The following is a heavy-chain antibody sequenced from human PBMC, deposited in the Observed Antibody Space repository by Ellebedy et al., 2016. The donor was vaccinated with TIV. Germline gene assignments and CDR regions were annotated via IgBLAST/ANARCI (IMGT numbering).Heavy chain of an antibody. CDR2: IWYDGSNK. V-gene: IGHV3-33*01. D-gene: IGHD6-13*01. CDR3: ARGSWGFYYFDY. CDR1: GFTFSSYG. Sequence: GESLKISXAASGFTFSSYGMHWVRQAPGKGLEWVAVIWYDGSNKYYADSVKGRFTISRDNSKNTLYLQMNSLRAEDTAVYYCARGSWGFYYFDYWGQGTLVTVSS. J-gene: IGHJ4*02.